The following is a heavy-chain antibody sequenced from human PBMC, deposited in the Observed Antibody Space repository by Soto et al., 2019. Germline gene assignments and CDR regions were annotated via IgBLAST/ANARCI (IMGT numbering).Heavy chain of an antibody. CDR2: MGINDDR. J-gene: IGHJ4*02. D-gene: IGHD6-19*01. CDR3: VREHKLDSVWSHLEY. CDR1: GFAFSIYD. V-gene: IGHV3-13*01. Sequence: GGSLRLSCAASGFAFSIYDMHWVRQAPGKGLEWVSAMGINDDRYYADSVKGRIAISREDAKNSLYLQMNFLRVEDTAVYFCVREHKLDSVWSHLEYWGQGTLVTVSS.